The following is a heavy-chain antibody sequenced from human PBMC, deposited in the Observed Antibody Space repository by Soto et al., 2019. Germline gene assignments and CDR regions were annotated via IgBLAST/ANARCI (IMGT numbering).Heavy chain of an antibody. D-gene: IGHD6-6*01. CDR1: SGSLSGYY. CDR2: ISQSGNT. V-gene: IGHV4-34*01. Sequence: SETLSLTCSIYSGSLSGYYWSWIRQPPGKGLEWIGEISQSGNTNYSPSLKSRVSISIDTSKKQFSLNLASVSAADTAVYYCARAPKVSGSSQTRPDFWGQGILVTVSS. J-gene: IGHJ4*02. CDR3: ARAPKVSGSSQTRPDF.